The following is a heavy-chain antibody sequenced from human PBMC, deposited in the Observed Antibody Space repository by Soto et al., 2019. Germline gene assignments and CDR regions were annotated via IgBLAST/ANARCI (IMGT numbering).Heavy chain of an antibody. CDR2: TYYRSKWYN. J-gene: IGHJ4*02. D-gene: IGHD3-3*01. Sequence: SQTLSLPCAISGDSVSSNSAAWNWIRQSPSRGLEWLGRTYYRSKWYNDYAVSVKSRITINPDTSKNQFSLQLNSVTPEDTAVYYCARGLRFLEWLHLSYYFDYWGQGTLVTVSS. CDR3: ARGLRFLEWLHLSYYFDY. CDR1: GDSVSSNSAA. V-gene: IGHV6-1*01.